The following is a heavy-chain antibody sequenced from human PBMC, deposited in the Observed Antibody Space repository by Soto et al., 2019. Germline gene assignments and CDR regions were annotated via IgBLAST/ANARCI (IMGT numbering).Heavy chain of an antibody. CDR3: ARDILRGGSWFDP. CDR1: GGSISSGGYS. CDR2: IYHSGST. V-gene: IGHV4-30-2*01. J-gene: IGHJ5*02. D-gene: IGHD2-15*01. Sequence: SETLSLTCAVSGGSISSGGYSWSWIRQPPGKGLEWIGYIYHSGSTYYNPSLKSRVTISVDRSKNQFSLKLSSVTAADTAVYYCARDILRGGSWFDPWGQGTLVTVSS.